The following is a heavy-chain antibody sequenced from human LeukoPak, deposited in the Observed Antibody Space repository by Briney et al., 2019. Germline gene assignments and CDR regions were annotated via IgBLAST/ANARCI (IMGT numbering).Heavy chain of an antibody. CDR1: GYTFTSYG. CDR3: ARNHHSQIVGATPNFDY. J-gene: IGHJ4*02. CDR2: ISAYNGNT. Sequence: ASVKVSCKASGYTFTSYGISWARQAPGQGLEWMGWISAYNGNTNYAQKLQGRVTMTTDTSTSTAYMELRSLRSDDTAVYYCARNHHSQIVGATPNFDYWGQGTLVTVSS. D-gene: IGHD1-26*01. V-gene: IGHV1-18*01.